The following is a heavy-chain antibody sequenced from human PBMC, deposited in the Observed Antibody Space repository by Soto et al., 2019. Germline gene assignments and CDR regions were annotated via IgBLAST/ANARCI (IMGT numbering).Heavy chain of an antibody. CDR1: GGYISSGGYS. J-gene: IGHJ6*02. CDR3: ARGRAAVHYYGMVV. D-gene: IGHD6-13*01. CDR2: IYHSGST. V-gene: IGHV4-30-2*01. Sequence: LCGGYISSGGYSWSWIRQPPGKGLELIGYIYHSGSTYYNPSLKSRVTISVDRSKNQFSLKLSSVTAADTAVYYCARGRAAVHYYGMVVWGQGTTVTVSS.